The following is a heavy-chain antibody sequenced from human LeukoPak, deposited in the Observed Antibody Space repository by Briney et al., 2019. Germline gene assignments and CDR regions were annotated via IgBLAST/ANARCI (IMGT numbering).Heavy chain of an antibody. Sequence: GSPRLSCAASGFTFSNYAMSWVCQAPGKGLEWVSAISGSGGSTYYADSVKGRFTISRDNSKNTLYLQMNSLRAEDTAVYYCAKNVYDFWSGYYPYYFDYWGQGTLVTVSS. CDR2: ISGSGGST. J-gene: IGHJ4*02. CDR3: AKNVYDFWSGYYPYYFDY. V-gene: IGHV3-23*01. D-gene: IGHD3-3*01. CDR1: GFTFSNYA.